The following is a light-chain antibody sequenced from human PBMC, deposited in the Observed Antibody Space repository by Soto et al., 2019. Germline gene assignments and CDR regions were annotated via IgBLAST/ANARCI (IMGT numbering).Light chain of an antibody. CDR3: LQLNTYPWT. Sequence: IQMTQSPSSLSASVGYRLSITCRASQVITNDLGWYQQKPGKAPKRLIYAASTLQSGVPSRFRGSGSGTEFTLTISSLQPEDVETYYCLQLNTYPWTFGQGTKVDIK. CDR2: AAS. V-gene: IGKV1-17*01. CDR1: QVITND. J-gene: IGKJ1*01.